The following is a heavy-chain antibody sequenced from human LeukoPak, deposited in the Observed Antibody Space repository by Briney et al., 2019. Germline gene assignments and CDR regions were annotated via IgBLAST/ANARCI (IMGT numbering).Heavy chain of an antibody. V-gene: IGHV3-21*01. D-gene: IGHD6-6*01. Sequence: GGSLRLSCAASGFTFSSYSMNWVRQAPGKGLEWVSSISSSSSYIYYADSVKGRFTISRDNAKNSLYLQMNSLRAEDTAVYYCARGGGSSSSYYYYYMDVWGKGTTVTVSS. J-gene: IGHJ6*03. CDR3: ARGGGSSSSYYYYYMDV. CDR1: GFTFSSYS. CDR2: ISSSSSYI.